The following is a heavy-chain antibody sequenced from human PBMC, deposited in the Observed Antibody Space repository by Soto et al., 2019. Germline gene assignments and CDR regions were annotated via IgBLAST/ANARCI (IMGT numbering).Heavy chain of an antibody. CDR2: ISWDGGTT. CDR3: ARDHLQYDFWSGYYLRWLDP. D-gene: IGHD3-3*01. Sequence: GGSLRLSCAASGFTFEDYTIHWVRQAPGKALEWVSLISWDGGTTYYTHSVKGRFTISRDNSKNSLYLQMNSLRSDDTAVYYCARDHLQYDFWSGYYLRWLDPWGQGTLVTVSS. CDR1: GFTFEDYT. V-gene: IGHV3-43*01. J-gene: IGHJ5*02.